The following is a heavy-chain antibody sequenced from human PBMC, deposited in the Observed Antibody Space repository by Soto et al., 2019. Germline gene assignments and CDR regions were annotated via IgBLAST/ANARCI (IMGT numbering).Heavy chain of an antibody. D-gene: IGHD2-2*02. CDR3: ARDRPRYPKKYYFDY. J-gene: IGHJ4*02. V-gene: IGHV3-30-3*01. CDR1: GFTFSSYA. CDR2: ISYDGSNK. Sequence: GGSLRLSCAASGFTFSSYAMHWVRQAPGKGLEWVAVISYDGSNKYYADSVKGRFTISRDNSKNTLYLQMNSLRAEDTAVYYCARDRPRYPKKYYFDYGGRGTLVTFAS.